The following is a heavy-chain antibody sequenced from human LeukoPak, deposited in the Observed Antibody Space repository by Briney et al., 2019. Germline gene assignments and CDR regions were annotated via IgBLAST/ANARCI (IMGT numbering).Heavy chain of an antibody. CDR3: VCGYHYGRPLPYHFDS. Sequence: SETLSLTCTVSGGSIRDSSYQWGWIRQSPGQGLQWIGNIYWSGTTYYNRSLKRRVTISVDTSRNQLSLRLPSVTAADAGVYYSVCGYHYGRPLPYHFDSWGQGTLVPVSS. V-gene: IGHV4-39*01. CDR1: GGSIRDSSYQ. CDR2: IYWSGTT. D-gene: IGHD5-18*01. J-gene: IGHJ4*02.